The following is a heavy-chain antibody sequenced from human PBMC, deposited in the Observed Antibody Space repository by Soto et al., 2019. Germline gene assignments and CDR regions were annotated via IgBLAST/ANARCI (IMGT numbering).Heavy chain of an antibody. D-gene: IGHD2-15*01. Sequence: EVQLVESGGGLVQPGGSLRLSCAASGFTFISYWMHWVRQAPGKGLEWVSRINSDGSSTSYEDSGRGRFTISRDNAKNTLYLQMNSLRAEDTAVYYCAKEGKLGYCSGGSCLRTSYMAVWGKGTTVTVSS. CDR2: INSDGSST. J-gene: IGHJ6*03. CDR3: AKEGKLGYCSGGSCLRTSYMAV. V-gene: IGHV3-74*01. CDR1: GFTFISYW.